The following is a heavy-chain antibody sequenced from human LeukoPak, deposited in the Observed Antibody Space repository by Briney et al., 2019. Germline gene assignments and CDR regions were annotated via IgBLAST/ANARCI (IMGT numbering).Heavy chain of an antibody. V-gene: IGHV6-1*01. CDR1: GDSVSSYSAT. D-gene: IGHD3-22*01. Sequence: SQTLSLTCAISGDSVSSYSATWIWIRQSPSRGLEWLGRTYYRSKWYNDYAGSVKSRTTINPDTSKNQFSLQLNSVTPEDTAVYYCARAAIDTSGYYSFDYWGQGTLVTVSS. J-gene: IGHJ4*02. CDR3: ARAAIDTSGYYSFDY. CDR2: TYYRSKWYN.